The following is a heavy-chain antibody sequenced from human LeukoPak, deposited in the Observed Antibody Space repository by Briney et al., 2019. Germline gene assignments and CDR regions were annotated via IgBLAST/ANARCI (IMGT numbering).Heavy chain of an antibody. CDR1: GFTFSSYW. J-gene: IGHJ4*02. CDR2: IKSETDGGTT. D-gene: IGHD6-25*01. CDR3: TTAAALG. Sequence: PGGSLRLSCVASGFTFSSYWMTWVRQAPGKGLEWVGRIKSETDGGTTDYAAPVKGRFVISRDDSKNMLYLQMSGLKIEDTAVYYCTTAAALGWGQGTLVTVSS. V-gene: IGHV3-15*01.